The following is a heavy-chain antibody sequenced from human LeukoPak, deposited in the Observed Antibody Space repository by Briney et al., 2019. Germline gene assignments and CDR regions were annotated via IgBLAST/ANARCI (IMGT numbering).Heavy chain of an antibody. Sequence: GGSLRLSCAASGFTFSSYWMHWVRQAPGKGLVWVSHINTDGSTTNYADSVKGRFTISRDNAKNTLYLQINSLRGEDTAVYYCARSSGYLDYWGQGTPATVSS. CDR2: INTDGSTT. V-gene: IGHV3-74*01. J-gene: IGHJ4*02. CDR1: GFTFSSYW. D-gene: IGHD3-22*01. CDR3: ARSSGYLDY.